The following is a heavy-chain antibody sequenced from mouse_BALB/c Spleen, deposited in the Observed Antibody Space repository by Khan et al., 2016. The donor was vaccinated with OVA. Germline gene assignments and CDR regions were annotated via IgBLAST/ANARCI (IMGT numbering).Heavy chain of an antibody. CDR1: GFTFSTYG. CDR2: INSDGYYT. J-gene: IGHJ3*01. CDR3: TSHLTGSFAY. V-gene: IGHV5-6*01. D-gene: IGHD4-1*01. Sequence: EVGLVESGGDLMKPGGSLKLSCAASGFTFSTYGMSWVRQTPDKRLEWVATINSDGYYTYYPDSVQGRFTISRNNSTNTLYLQMSSLKYEDTAMYYCTSHLTGSFAYWGQGTLVTVSA.